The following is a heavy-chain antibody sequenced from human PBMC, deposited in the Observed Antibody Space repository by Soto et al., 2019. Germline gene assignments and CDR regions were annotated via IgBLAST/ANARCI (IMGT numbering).Heavy chain of an antibody. CDR2: IRYSGST. CDR1: DGSIRGSSHF. V-gene: IGHV4-39*01. CDR3: ASRGSSRQIYHYGMDV. Sequence: SETMSLTCTVADGSIRGSSHFWGWIRQPPGKGLEWIGSIRYSGSTYYNPSLKSRVTISVDTSKNQFSLKLSSVTAADTAVYYCASRGSSRQIYHYGMDVWGQGTTVTVSS. J-gene: IGHJ6*02. D-gene: IGHD6-13*01.